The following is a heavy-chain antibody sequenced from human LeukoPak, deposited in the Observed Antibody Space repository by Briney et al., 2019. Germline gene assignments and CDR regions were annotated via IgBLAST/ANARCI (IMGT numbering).Heavy chain of an antibody. J-gene: IGHJ4*02. Sequence: EWIGRIYTSGSTNYNPSLKSRVTISVDTSKNQFSLKLSSVTAADTAVYYCGYCTNGVCPIWGQGTLVTVSS. D-gene: IGHD2-8*01. CDR2: IYTSGST. V-gene: IGHV4-61*02. CDR3: GYCTNGVCPI.